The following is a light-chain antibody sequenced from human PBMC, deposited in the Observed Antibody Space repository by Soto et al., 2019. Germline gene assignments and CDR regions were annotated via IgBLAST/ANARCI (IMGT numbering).Light chain of an antibody. J-gene: IGKJ5*01. CDR1: QTIRQY. Sequence: DIQMTQSPSSLSASVGDRVTITCRASQTIRQYLNWYQQKPGKAPNLLVYAASSLQSGVPSRFTGSGSGTDFTLTISSLQPEDFATYFCQQSYTTPITFGQGTRLEIK. CDR3: QQSYTTPIT. CDR2: AAS. V-gene: IGKV1-39*01.